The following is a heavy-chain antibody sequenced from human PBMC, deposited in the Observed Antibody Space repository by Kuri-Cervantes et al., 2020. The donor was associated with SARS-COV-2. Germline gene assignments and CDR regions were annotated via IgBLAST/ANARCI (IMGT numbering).Heavy chain of an antibody. CDR2: VKPNSGNT. CDR3: YCAPKEGFDS. D-gene: IGHD2-21*01. J-gene: IGHJ4*02. Sequence: ASVKVSCKAPETTFPNYDINWVRQATGQGLEWMGMVKPNSGNTLYAQIFQGRVTMTRDTSTSTVYMELSSLTSEDTAIYYCYCAPKEGFDSWGQGTLVTVSS. CDR1: ETTFPNYD. V-gene: IGHV1-8*01.